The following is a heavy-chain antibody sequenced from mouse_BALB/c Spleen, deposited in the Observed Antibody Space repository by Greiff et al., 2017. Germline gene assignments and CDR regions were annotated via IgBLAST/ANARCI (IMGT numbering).Heavy chain of an antibody. Sequence: EVHLVESGPELVKPGASVKMSCKASGYTFTSYVMHWVKQKPGQGLEWIGYINPYNDGTKYNEKFKGKATLTSDKSSSTAYMELSSLTSEDSAVYYCARERAPYYFDYWGQGTTLTVSS. J-gene: IGHJ2*01. D-gene: IGHD3-3*01. CDR1: GYTFTSYV. CDR3: ARERAPYYFDY. CDR2: INPYNDGT. V-gene: IGHV1-14*01.